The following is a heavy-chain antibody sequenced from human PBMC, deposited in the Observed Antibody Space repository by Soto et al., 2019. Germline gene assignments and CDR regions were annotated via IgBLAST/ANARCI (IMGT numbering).Heavy chain of an antibody. CDR2: IYHSGST. CDR1: GGSISSGGYS. CDR3: ARVPAP. V-gene: IGHV4-30-2*01. J-gene: IGHJ5*02. Sequence: TLSLTCAVSGGSISSGGYSWSWFRQPPGKGLEWIGYIYHSGSTYYSPSLKSRVTISVDRSKNQFSLKLSSVTAADTAVYYCARVPAPWGQGTLVTVSS.